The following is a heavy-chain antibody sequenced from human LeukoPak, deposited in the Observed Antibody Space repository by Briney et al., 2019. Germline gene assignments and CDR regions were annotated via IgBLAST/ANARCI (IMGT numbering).Heavy chain of an antibody. D-gene: IGHD3-22*01. Sequence: GRSLRPSRAASGSTFSSYAMSWVRQAPGNGLEWVSAISGSGGSTYYADSVKGLFTISRDNTKNTLYLQMNSLRAEDTAVYCCAKDSEVGTMIVVVITGGFDYWGQGALVTVSS. V-gene: IGHV3-23*01. CDR2: ISGSGGST. J-gene: IGHJ4*02. CDR1: GSTFSSYA. CDR3: AKDSEVGTMIVVVITGGFDY.